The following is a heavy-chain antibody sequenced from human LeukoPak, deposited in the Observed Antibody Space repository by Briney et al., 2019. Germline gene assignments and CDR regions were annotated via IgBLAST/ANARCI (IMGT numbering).Heavy chain of an antibody. CDR1: GFTFSSYA. Sequence: GGSLRLSCAAAGFTFSSYATSWVRQTPGKGLECEASISYDGSHKNSADSVKGRFTITRENSRNTLYLEMNSRRPEGTAIYCCAKDGGSGLPAFDSWGRGSLVIVSS. D-gene: IGHD3-16*01. V-gene: IGHV3-30*04. CDR3: AKDGGSGLPAFDS. CDR2: ISYDGSHK. J-gene: IGHJ4*02.